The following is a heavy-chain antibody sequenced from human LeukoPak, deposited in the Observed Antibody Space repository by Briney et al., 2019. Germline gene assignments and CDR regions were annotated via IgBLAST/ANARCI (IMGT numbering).Heavy chain of an antibody. J-gene: IGHJ4*02. Sequence: GGSLRLSCAASGFTFSSYGMHWVRQAPGKGLEWVAFIRYDGSNKYYADSVKGRFTISRDNSKNTLYLQMNSLRAEDTAVYYCAKFRVESSGWYSFNYWGQGTLVTVSS. CDR2: IRYDGSNK. CDR1: GFTFSSYG. V-gene: IGHV3-30*02. CDR3: AKFRVESSGWYSFNY. D-gene: IGHD6-19*01.